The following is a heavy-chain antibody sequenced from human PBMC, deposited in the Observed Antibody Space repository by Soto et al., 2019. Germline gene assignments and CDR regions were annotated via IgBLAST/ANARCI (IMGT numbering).Heavy chain of an antibody. D-gene: IGHD3-10*01. Sequence: QITLKESGPTLVKPTQTLTLTCTFSGFSLSTSGVGVGWIRQPPGKALEWLALIYWDDDKRYSPSLKSRLTITKDTSKNQVVLTMTNMDPVDTVTYYCAHTGPTMVRGVHYFDYWGQGTLVTVSS. CDR3: AHTGPTMVRGVHYFDY. V-gene: IGHV2-5*02. CDR1: GFSLSTSGVG. J-gene: IGHJ4*02. CDR2: IYWDDDK.